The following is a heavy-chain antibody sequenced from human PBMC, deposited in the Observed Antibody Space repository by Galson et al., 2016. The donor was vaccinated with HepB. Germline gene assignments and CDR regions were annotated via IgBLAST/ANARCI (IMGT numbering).Heavy chain of an antibody. V-gene: IGHV1-18*04. CDR1: GYTFTSYG. Sequence: SVKVSCKASGYTFTSYGISWVRQAPGQGLEWMGWISAYNGNTNYAQKLQGRVTMTTDTSTSTAYMELRSLRSDDTAVYYCARGSYYYDSSGILRSYCYYGMDVWGQGTTVTVSS. J-gene: IGHJ6*02. CDR2: ISAYNGNT. CDR3: ARGSYYYDSSGILRSYCYYGMDV. D-gene: IGHD3-22*01.